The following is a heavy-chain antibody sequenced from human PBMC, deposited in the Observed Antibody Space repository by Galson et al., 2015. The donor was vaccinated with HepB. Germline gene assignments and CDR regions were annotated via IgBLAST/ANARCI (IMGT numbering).Heavy chain of an antibody. CDR2: IYYSGST. J-gene: IGHJ3*02. CDR3: ARSVEGRKREMVTAISSRLGGTFDI. V-gene: IGHV4-59*01. Sequence: LSLTCTVSGGSISSYYWSWIRQPPGKGLEWIGYIYYSGSTNYNPSLKSRVTISVDTSKNQFSLKLSSVTAADTAVYYCARSVEGRKREMVTAISSRLGGTFDIWGQGTMVTVSS. D-gene: IGHD2-21*02. CDR1: GGSISSYY.